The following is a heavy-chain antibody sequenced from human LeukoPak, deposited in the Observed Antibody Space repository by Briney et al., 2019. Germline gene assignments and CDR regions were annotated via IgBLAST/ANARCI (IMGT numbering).Heavy chain of an antibody. V-gene: IGHV4-4*07. CDR1: GGSISSYY. Sequence: PSETLSLTCNVSGGSISSYYWSWIRQPAGKGLELIARIYTSGTTNYNASLKSRLTISVDTSTNKSSLKLSSVTPADNTAYYCSGSWDYWGQGTLVTVSS. CDR2: IYTSGTT. CDR3: SGSWDY. J-gene: IGHJ4*02. D-gene: IGHD3-10*01.